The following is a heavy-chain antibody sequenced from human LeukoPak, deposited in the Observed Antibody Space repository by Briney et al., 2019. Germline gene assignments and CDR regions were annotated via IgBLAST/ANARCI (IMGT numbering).Heavy chain of an antibody. V-gene: IGHV3-21*01. Sequence: PGGSLRLSCEASRFTFSGYSMTWVRQAPGQGLEWVSSISSIITDIYYADSVRGRFTISRDNAKNSLFLQMDSLKAEDTGVYFCAKGVASSPGAGYDTWGQGTLVTVSS. CDR1: RFTFSGYS. CDR2: ISSIITDI. D-gene: IGHD3-22*01. CDR3: AKGVASSPGAGYDT. J-gene: IGHJ4*02.